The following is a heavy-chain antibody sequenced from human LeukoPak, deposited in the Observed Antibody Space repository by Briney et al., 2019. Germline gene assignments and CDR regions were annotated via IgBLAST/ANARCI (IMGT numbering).Heavy chain of an antibody. CDR2: IIPIFGIA. CDR1: GGTFSSYA. J-gene: IGHJ3*02. D-gene: IGHD2-2*01. CDR3: ARGHIVVVPAASPGAFDI. Sequence: GASVKVSYKASGGTFSSYAIGWVRQAPGQGLEWMGRIIPIFGIANYAQKFQGRVTITADKSTSTAYMELSSLRSEDTAVYYCARGHIVVVPAASPGAFDIWGQGTMVTVSS. V-gene: IGHV1-69*04.